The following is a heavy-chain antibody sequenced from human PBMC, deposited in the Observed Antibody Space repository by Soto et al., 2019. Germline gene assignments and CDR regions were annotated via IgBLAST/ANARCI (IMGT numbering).Heavy chain of an antibody. Sequence: HVQLQESGPGLVKPSQTLSLTCTVSGGSISSGDYYWNWIRQSPGKGLEWIGYIYNSGRTYYNPSLKSRLTISVDTSKNQFTLKLSSVTAADTAVYYCARIYWGGDCYGGYFDLWGRGTLVTVSS. D-gene: IGHD2-21*02. V-gene: IGHV4-30-4*01. J-gene: IGHJ2*01. CDR2: IYNSGRT. CDR1: GGSISSGDYY. CDR3: ARIYWGGDCYGGYFDL.